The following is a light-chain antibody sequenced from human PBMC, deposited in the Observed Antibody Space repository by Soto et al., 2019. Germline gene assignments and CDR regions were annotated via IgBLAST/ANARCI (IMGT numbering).Light chain of an antibody. Sequence: DIQMTQSPSTLSASVGDRVTNTCRASQRISSWLAWYQQKPGQAPKLLIYKASTLQSGVPSRLSGSGSGTEFTLAISSLQPDDSATYYCQQYNDNWTVGQGTKVDIK. J-gene: IGKJ1*01. CDR1: QRISSW. V-gene: IGKV1-5*03. CDR3: QQYNDNWT. CDR2: KAS.